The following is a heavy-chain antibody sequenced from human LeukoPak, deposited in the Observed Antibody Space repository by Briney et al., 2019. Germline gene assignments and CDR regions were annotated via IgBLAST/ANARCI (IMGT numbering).Heavy chain of an antibody. V-gene: IGHV4-59*01. Sequence: SETLSLTCTVSGVSISSYYWSWIRQPPGKGLEWIGYIYYSGSTNYNPSLKSRVTISVDTSKNQFSLKLSSVTAADTAVYYCARDSSGSLRFDPWGQGTLVTVSS. CDR1: GVSISSYY. CDR2: IYYSGST. CDR3: ARDSSGSLRFDP. D-gene: IGHD6-13*01. J-gene: IGHJ5*02.